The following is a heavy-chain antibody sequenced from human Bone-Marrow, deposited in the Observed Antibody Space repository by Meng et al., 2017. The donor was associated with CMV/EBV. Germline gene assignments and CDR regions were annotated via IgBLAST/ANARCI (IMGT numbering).Heavy chain of an antibody. V-gene: IGHV1-2*02. CDR1: GYTFTSYD. D-gene: IGHD2-21*01. J-gene: IGHJ4*02. Sequence: ASVKVSCKASGYTFTSYDINWVRQAPGQGLEWMGWINPNSGGTNYAQKFQGRVTMTRDTSINTAYMELSRLRSDDTAVYYCARDRNCGPDHWGQGTLVTVSS. CDR3: ARDRNCGPDH. CDR2: INPNSGGT.